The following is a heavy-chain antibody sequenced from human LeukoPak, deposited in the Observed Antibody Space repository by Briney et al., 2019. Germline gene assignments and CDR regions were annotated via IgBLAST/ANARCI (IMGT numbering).Heavy chain of an antibody. J-gene: IGHJ5*02. CDR3: ARAECLLPNLVSP. Sequence: SQTLSLTCTVSGGSISSGDYYWSWIRQPPGKGLEWIGYIYYSGSTYYNPSLKSRVTISVDTSKNQFSLKLSSVTAADTAVYYCARAECLLPNLVSPWGQGTLVTVSS. V-gene: IGHV4-30-4*01. CDR1: GGSISSGDYY. CDR2: IYYSGST. D-gene: IGHD3-3*01.